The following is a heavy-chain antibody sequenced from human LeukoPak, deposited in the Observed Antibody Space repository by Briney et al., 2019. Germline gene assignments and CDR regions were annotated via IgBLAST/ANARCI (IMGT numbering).Heavy chain of an antibody. CDR2: INHSGST. V-gene: IGHV4-34*01. Sequence: SETLSLTCAVYGGSFSGYYWSWIRQPPGKGLEWIGEINHSGSTNYNPSLKSRVTISVDTSKNQFSLKLSSVTAADTAVYYCARASSRRSKLESGFDPWGQGTLVTVSS. D-gene: IGHD1-1*01. CDR3: ARASSRRSKLESGFDP. J-gene: IGHJ5*02. CDR1: GGSFSGYY.